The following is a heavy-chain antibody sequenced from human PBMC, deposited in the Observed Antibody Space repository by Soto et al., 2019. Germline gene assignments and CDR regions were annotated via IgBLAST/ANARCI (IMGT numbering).Heavy chain of an antibody. V-gene: IGHV3-21*01. CDR2: ISGSLGYV. CDR1: GFIFSPYS. Sequence: GSLLRTCTAFGFIFSPYSMHGVRQAPGKGLEWVSSISGSLGYVHYADSVKGRFTVSRDNIGTSLYPQMNSLRAEDTAVYYCAREGVHNYNEYNLDNWGLGTLVTVSS. D-gene: IGHD4-4*01. J-gene: IGHJ4*02. CDR3: AREGVHNYNEYNLDN.